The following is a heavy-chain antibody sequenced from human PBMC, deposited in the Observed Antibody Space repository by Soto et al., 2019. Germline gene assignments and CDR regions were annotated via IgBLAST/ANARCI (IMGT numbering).Heavy chain of an antibody. V-gene: IGHV3-23*01. D-gene: IGHD4-4*01. CDR1: GFTFSSYA. CDR2: ISGSGGST. J-gene: IGHJ6*02. Sequence: GGSLRLSCAASGFTFSSYAMSWVRQAPGKGLEWVSAISGSGGSTYYADSVKGRFTISRDNSKNTLYLQMNSLRAEDTAVYYCAKAQDSNDRYYYYYYGMDVWGQGTTVTV. CDR3: AKAQDSNDRYYYYYYGMDV.